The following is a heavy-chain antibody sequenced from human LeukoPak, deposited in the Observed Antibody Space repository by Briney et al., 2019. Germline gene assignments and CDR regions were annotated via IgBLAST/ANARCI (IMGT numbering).Heavy chain of an antibody. V-gene: IGHV3-23*01. CDR2: MSDSGYST. J-gene: IGHJ4*02. Sequence: GGSLRLSCAASGFTFSSYAMNWVRQAPGKGLERVSGMSDSGYSTYYADSVKGRFTISRDNSKNTLYLQMTSLRAEDTAVYYCAKESIAARRVFDYWGQGTLVTVSS. D-gene: IGHD6-6*01. CDR3: AKESIAARRVFDY. CDR1: GFTFSSYA.